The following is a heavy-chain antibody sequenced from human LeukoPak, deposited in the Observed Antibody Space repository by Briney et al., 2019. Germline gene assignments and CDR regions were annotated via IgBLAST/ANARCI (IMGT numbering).Heavy chain of an antibody. V-gene: IGHV1-18*01. D-gene: IGHD4-23*01. CDR1: GYKFRDYG. CDR3: ARGPDYGGADF. Sequence: ASVKVSCKASGYKFRDYGISWVRQAPGQGLEWMGWISGYNGDTNYAQSFQGRVTMTSDTSTSVAYLDLRSLGSGDTAVYYCARGPDYGGADFWGQGTLVTVSS. CDR2: ISGYNGDT. J-gene: IGHJ4*02.